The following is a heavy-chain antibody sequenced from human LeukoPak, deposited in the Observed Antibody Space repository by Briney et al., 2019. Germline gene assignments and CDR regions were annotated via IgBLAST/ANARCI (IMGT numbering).Heavy chain of an antibody. J-gene: IGHJ4*02. V-gene: IGHV4-59*08. CDR3: ARQFRRPFDY. Sequence: PSETLSLTCTVSGGSVSSYYWSWIRQPPGKGLEWIGYIYYSGSTDYNPSLKSRVTISVDTSKNQFSLKLSSVTAADTAVYYCARQFRRPFDYWGQGTLVTVSS. CDR1: GGSVSSYY. CDR2: IYYSGST.